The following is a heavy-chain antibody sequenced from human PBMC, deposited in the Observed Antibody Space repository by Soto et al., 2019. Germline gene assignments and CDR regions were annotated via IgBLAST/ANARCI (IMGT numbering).Heavy chain of an antibody. V-gene: IGHV4-34*01. CDR2: INHSGST. CDR3: ARLAREYSSSAEYYYYYMDV. D-gene: IGHD6-6*01. J-gene: IGHJ6*03. Sequence: SETLSLTCAVYGGSFSGYYWSWIRQPQGKGLEWIGEINHSGSTNYNPSLKSRVTISVDTSKNQFSLKLSSVTAADTAVYYCARLAREYSSSAEYYYYYMDVWGKGTTVTVSS. CDR1: GGSFSGYY.